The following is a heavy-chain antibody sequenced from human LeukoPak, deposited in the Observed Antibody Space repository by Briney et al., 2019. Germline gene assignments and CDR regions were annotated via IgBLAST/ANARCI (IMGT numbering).Heavy chain of an antibody. Sequence: GGSLRLSCAVSGFTFSSYGMHWVRQAPGKGLEGVSAVSSDGINTYYTDSLKGRFTISRDNSKNTVFLQMHSLPAEDTAVYYCAKPFGFLEWLYGGYFDSWGQGTLVTVSS. D-gene: IGHD3-3*01. J-gene: IGHJ4*02. V-gene: IGHV3-23*01. CDR3: AKPFGFLEWLYGGYFDS. CDR1: GFTFSSYG. CDR2: VSSDGINT.